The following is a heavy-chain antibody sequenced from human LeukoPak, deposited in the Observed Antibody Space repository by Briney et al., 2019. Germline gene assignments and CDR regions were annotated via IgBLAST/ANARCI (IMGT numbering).Heavy chain of an antibody. J-gene: IGHJ4*02. D-gene: IGHD6-13*01. CDR2: IKHDGSEK. V-gene: IGHV3-7*05. CDR3: VRDESYSSDY. CDR1: GFIFSNYW. Sequence: AGGSLRLSCAASGFIFSNYWMSWVRQAPGKGLEWVANIKHDGSEKYYVDSVKGRFTISRDNAKNSLYLQMNRLRAEDTAVYYCVRDESYSSDYWGQGTLVTVSS.